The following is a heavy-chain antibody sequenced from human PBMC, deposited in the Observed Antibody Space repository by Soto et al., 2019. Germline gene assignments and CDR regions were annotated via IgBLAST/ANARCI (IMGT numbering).Heavy chain of an antibody. Sequence: KVSCKASGGTFSSSGFSWVRQAPGQGLEWMGMIVPSLDTTNYAQKFQARVTITADEVTSTAYMELRSLRSEDTAVYYCARWPQPRYTADPYAVDVWGQGTRVTVSS. CDR1: GGTFSSSG. D-gene: IGHD3-16*02. J-gene: IGHJ6*02. CDR3: ARWPQPRYTADPYAVDV. CDR2: IVPSLDTT. V-gene: IGHV1-69*11.